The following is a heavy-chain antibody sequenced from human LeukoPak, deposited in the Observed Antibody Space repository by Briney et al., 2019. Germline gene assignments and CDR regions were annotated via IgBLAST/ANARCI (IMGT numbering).Heavy chain of an antibody. CDR1: GYSISSGYY. D-gene: IGHD6-6*01. J-gene: IGHJ5*02. CDR2: IYHSGST. Sequence: SETLSLTCTVSGYSISSGYYWGWIRQPPGKGLEWIGSIYHSGSTYYNPSLKSRVTISVDTSKNQFSLKLSSVTAADTAVYYCARQGIAARRFNWLDPWGQGTLVTVSS. V-gene: IGHV4-38-2*02. CDR3: ARQGIAARRFNWLDP.